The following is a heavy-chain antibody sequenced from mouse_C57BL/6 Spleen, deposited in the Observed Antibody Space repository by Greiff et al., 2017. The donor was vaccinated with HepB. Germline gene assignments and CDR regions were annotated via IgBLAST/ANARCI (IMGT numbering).Heavy chain of an antibody. CDR1: GYTFTSYW. CDR2: IDPSDSET. J-gene: IGHJ4*01. D-gene: IGHD1-1*01. Sequence: QVQLQQPGAELVRPGSSVKLSCKASGYTFTSYWMHWVKQRPIQGLEWIGNIDPSDSETHYNQKFKDKATLTVDKSSSTAYMQLSSLTSEDSSVYYCARGYGNAMDYWGQGTSVTVSS. V-gene: IGHV1-52*01. CDR3: ARGYGNAMDY.